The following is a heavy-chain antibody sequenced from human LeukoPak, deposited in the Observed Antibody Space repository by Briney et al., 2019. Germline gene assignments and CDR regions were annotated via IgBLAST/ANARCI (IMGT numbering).Heavy chain of an antibody. V-gene: IGHV3-21*06. CDR1: GFTFSNYN. CDR3: ARIDAFDI. J-gene: IGHJ3*02. Sequence: PGGSLRLSCAASGFTFSNYNMNWVRQAPGKGLEWVSYISSRGSYTYYADSVKGRFTISRDNAKNSLCLQMNSLRAEDTAVYYCARIDAFDIWGQGTMVTVSS. CDR2: ISSRGSYT.